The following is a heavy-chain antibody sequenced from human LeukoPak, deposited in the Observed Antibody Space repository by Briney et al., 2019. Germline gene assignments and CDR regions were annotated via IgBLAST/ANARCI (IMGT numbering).Heavy chain of an antibody. V-gene: IGHV3-11*01. CDR3: ARRSLPTVTHFDY. J-gene: IGHJ4*02. Sequence: GGSLRLSCAASGLTFSDYYMISDYYMSWIRQAPGKGLEWLSSISSSGETIYYADSVKGRFTISRDNAKNSLYLQMNSLRAEDTAVYYCARRSLPTVTHFDYWGQGTLVTVSS. D-gene: IGHD4-17*01. CDR2: ISSSGETI. CDR1: GLTFSDYYMISDYY.